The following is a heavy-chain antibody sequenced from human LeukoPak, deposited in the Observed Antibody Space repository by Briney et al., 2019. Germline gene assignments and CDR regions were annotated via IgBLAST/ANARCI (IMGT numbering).Heavy chain of an antibody. CDR1: GYTFTGYY. CDR3: ARHDAPGSSPFDY. CDR2: INPNSGGT. V-gene: IGHV1-2*02. Sequence: GASVKVSCKASGYTFTGYYMHWVRQAPGQGLEWMGWINPNSGGTNYAQKFQGRVTMTRDTSTSTVYMELSSLRSEDTAVYYCARHDAPGSSPFDYWGQGTLVTVSS. D-gene: IGHD2-15*01. J-gene: IGHJ4*02.